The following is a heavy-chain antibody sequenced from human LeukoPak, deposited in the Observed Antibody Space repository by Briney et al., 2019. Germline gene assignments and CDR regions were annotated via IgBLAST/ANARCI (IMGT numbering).Heavy chain of an antibody. Sequence: GASVKVSCKASGCTFTSYGISWVRQAPGQGLEWMGWISAYNGNTNYAQKLQGRVTMTTDTSTSTAYMELRSLRSDDTAVYYCARDDVVVVPAAMREFYYYYGMDVWGQGTTVTVSS. V-gene: IGHV1-18*01. J-gene: IGHJ6*02. D-gene: IGHD2-2*01. CDR3: ARDDVVVVPAAMREFYYYYGMDV. CDR2: ISAYNGNT. CDR1: GCTFTSYG.